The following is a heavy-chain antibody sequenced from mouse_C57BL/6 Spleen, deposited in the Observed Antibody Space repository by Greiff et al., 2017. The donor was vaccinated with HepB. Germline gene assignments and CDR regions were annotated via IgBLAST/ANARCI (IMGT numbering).Heavy chain of an antibody. D-gene: IGHD1-1*01. CDR1: GFTFSDYG. V-gene: IGHV5-17*01. Sequence: EVQLVESGGGLVKPGGSLKLSCAAFGFTFSDYGMHWVRQAPEKGLEWVAYISSGSSTIYYADTVKGRFTISRDNAKNTLFLQMTSLRSEDTAMYYCARPDYYGSSVFAYWGQGTLVTVSA. CDR2: ISSGSSTI. CDR3: ARPDYYGSSVFAY. J-gene: IGHJ3*01.